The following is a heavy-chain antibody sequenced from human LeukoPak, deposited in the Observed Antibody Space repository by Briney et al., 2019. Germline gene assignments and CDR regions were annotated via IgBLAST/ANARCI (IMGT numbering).Heavy chain of an antibody. CDR3: ARDSSSSGWYGGDYFDY. CDR1: GFTFSSYS. V-gene: IGHV3-21*01. Sequence: GGSLRLSCAASGFTFSSYSMNWVRQAPGKGLEWVSSISSSSSYIYYADSVKGRFTISRDNAKNSLYLQMNSLRCEDSAVYYCARDSSSSGWYGGDYFDYWGQGTLVTVSS. D-gene: IGHD6-19*01. CDR2: ISSSSSYI. J-gene: IGHJ4*02.